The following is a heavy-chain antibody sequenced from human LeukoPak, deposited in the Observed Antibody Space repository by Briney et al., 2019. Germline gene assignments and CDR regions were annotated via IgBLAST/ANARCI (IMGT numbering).Heavy chain of an antibody. Sequence: ASVKVSCKASGYTFTGHYMHWVRQAPGQGLEWMGWINPNSGGTNYAQKFQGRVAMTRDTSISTAYMEMSRLRSDDTAVYYCARDERDGGDTAMLGANNWFDPWGQGTLVTVSS. CDR2: INPNSGGT. J-gene: IGHJ5*02. CDR3: ARDERDGGDTAMLGANNWFDP. D-gene: IGHD5-18*01. CDR1: GYTFTGHY. V-gene: IGHV1-2*02.